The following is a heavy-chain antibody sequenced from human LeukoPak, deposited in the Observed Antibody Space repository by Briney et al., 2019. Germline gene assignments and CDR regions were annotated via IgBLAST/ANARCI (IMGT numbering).Heavy chain of an antibody. D-gene: IGHD3-3*01. CDR3: ARAGKLRFLERRNNYFDY. Sequence: TGGSLRLSCAASGFTFISYWMSWVRQAPGKGLEWVANIKQDGSEKYYVDSVKGRFTISRDNAKNSLYLQMNSLRAEDTAVYYCARAGKLRFLERRNNYFDYWGQGTLVTVSS. V-gene: IGHV3-7*01. J-gene: IGHJ4*02. CDR2: IKQDGSEK. CDR1: GFTFISYW.